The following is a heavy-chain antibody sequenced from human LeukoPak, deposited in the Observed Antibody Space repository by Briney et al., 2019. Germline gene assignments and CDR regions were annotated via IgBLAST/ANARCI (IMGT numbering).Heavy chain of an antibody. CDR2: ISSGAGTI. D-gene: IGHD6-19*01. CDR3: ARDNPQTGFSSGWDPFDI. Sequence: PGGSLRLSCAASGFTFSDYEMSWVRQAPGKGLDWVSYISSGAGTIYYSDSVKGRFTISRDNAKNSLYLQMNSLRAEDTAVYYCARDNPQTGFSSGWDPFDIWGQGTLVTVSS. V-gene: IGHV3-48*03. J-gene: IGHJ3*02. CDR1: GFTFSDYE.